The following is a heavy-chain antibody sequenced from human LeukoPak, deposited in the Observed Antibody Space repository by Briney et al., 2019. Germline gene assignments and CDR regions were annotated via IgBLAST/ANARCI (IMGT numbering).Heavy chain of an antibody. CDR1: GYRFTSYW. D-gene: IGHD4-23*01. V-gene: IGHV5-51*01. Sequence: GGSLQISCQGSGYRFTSYWIGWVRQLPGKGLEWMGIIYPGDSDTRYSPSFQGQVTISADKSISTAYLQWSSLKASDTAMYYCARWGDYGGPKIHYGMDVWGQGTTVTVSS. CDR2: IYPGDSDT. J-gene: IGHJ6*02. CDR3: ARWGDYGGPKIHYGMDV.